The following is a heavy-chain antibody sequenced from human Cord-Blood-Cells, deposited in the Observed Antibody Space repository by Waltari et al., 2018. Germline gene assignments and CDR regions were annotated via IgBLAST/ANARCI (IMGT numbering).Heavy chain of an antibody. V-gene: IGHV4-34*01. D-gene: IGHD3-3*01. CDR2: INHRGST. CDR1: GGSFSGYY. J-gene: IGHJ2*01. Sequence: QVQLQQWGAGLLKPSETLSLTCAVYGGSFSGYYRSWIRQPPGQGLGWIGEINHRGSTNYNPSLKSRVTISVDTSKNQFSLKLSSVTAADTAVYYCARGCYDFWSGYYTWYFDLWGRGTLVTVSS. CDR3: ARGCYDFWSGYYTWYFDL.